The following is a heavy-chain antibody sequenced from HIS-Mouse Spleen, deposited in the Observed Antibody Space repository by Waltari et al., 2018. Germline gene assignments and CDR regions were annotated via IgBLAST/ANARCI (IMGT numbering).Heavy chain of an antibody. CDR3: AREDVVGAFDAFDI. J-gene: IGHJ3*02. V-gene: IGHV1-2*02. CDR2: INPNSGGT. Sequence: QVQLVQSGAEVKKPGASVKVSCKASGYTFTGYYMPGVRPAPGQGLEWMGWINPNSGGTNYAQKFQGRVTMTRDTSISTAYMELSRLRSDDTAVYYCAREDVVGAFDAFDIWGQGTMVTVSS. D-gene: IGHD1-26*01. CDR1: GYTFTGYY.